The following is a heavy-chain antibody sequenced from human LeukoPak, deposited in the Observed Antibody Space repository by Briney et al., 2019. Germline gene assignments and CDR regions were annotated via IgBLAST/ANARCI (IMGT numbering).Heavy chain of an antibody. CDR3: ARNHYDSSGSWTYYYYGMDV. J-gene: IGHJ6*02. V-gene: IGHV7-4-1*02. Sequence: ASVKVSCKASGYTFTSYAMNWVRQAPGQGLEWMGWINTNTGNPTYAQGSTGRFVFSLDTSVSTAYLQISSLKAEDTAVYYCARNHYDSSGSWTYYYYGMDVWGQGTTVTVSS. CDR2: INTNTGNP. CDR1: GYTFTSYA. D-gene: IGHD3-22*01.